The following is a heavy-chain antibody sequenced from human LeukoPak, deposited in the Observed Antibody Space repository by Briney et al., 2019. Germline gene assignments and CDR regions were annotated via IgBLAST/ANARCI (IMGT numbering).Heavy chain of an antibody. J-gene: IGHJ4*02. CDR1: GGSISSFY. Sequence: PSETLSLTCTVSGGSISSFYWSWIRQTPGKGLEWIGYIYYSGSTNYNPSLKSRVTISVDRPKNQFSLKLSSVTAADTAVYYCARAGDTAILDYWGQGTLVTVSS. D-gene: IGHD5-18*01. V-gene: IGHV4-59*01. CDR2: IYYSGST. CDR3: ARAGDTAILDY.